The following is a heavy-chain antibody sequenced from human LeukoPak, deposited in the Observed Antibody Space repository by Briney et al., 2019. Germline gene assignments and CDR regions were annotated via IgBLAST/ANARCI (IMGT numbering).Heavy chain of an antibody. D-gene: IGHD3-10*01. CDR3: AKDLMRDRWFGES. Sequence: GSLRLSCAASGFTFDYYGFHWVRQAPGKGLEWVAFIRYDGNDKYYAKSVKGRFTISKDTSRNTLYLQMNTLRLEDTAVYYCAKDLMRDRWFGESWGQGTLVTVSS. J-gene: IGHJ5*02. CDR2: IRYDGNDK. V-gene: IGHV3-30*02. CDR1: GFTFDYYG.